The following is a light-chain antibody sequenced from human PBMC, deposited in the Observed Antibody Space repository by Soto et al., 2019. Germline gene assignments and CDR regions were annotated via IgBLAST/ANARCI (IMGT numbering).Light chain of an antibody. Sequence: QSALTQPASVSGSPGQSITISCTGTNSDIGGYNFVSWYQQHPGKAPKLMFYDVTDRPSGVSNRFSGSKSGKTASLTISGLPAEDEAVYYCSSYTSTNTVVFGGGTKLTVL. CDR1: NSDIGGYNF. J-gene: IGLJ2*01. CDR3: SSYTSTNTVV. CDR2: DVT. V-gene: IGLV2-14*03.